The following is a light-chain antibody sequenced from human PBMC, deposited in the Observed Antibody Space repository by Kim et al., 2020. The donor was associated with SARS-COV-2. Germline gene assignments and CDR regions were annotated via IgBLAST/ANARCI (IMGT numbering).Light chain of an antibody. CDR3: QAWDSSTVV. CDR2: QDR. Sequence: VSPGQTASITCSGDKLGNKYACWYQQKPGQSPVLVIYQDRKRPSGIPERFSGSNSGNTATLTIRGTQAMDEADYSCQAWDSSTVVFGGGTQLTVL. J-gene: IGLJ2*01. CDR1: KLGNKY. V-gene: IGLV3-1*01.